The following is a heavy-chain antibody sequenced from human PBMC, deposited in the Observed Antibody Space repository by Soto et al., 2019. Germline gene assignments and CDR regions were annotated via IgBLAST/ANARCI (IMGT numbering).Heavy chain of an antibody. J-gene: IGHJ4*02. CDR3: ARERGSSRIFDY. D-gene: IGHD6-13*01. CDR1: PGSIYDYY. V-gene: IGHV4-59*01. Sequence: SETLSLTCNVFPGSIYDYYWSWIRQTPGMRLEWIGFVYSGGSAMYNPSFKSRVTISVDTSKNQFSLKLSSVTAADTAVYYCARERGSSRIFDYWGQGTLVTVSS. CDR2: VYSGGSA.